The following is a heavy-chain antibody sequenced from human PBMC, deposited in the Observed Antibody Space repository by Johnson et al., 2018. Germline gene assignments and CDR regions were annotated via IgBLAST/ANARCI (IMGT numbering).Heavy chain of an antibody. J-gene: IGHJ6*03. V-gene: IGHV3-9*01. CDR1: GFTFDDYA. CDR3: AKEELELPPNYMDV. CDR2: ISWNRGNI. Sequence: VRLVQSGGGLVQPGRSLRLSCAASGFTFDDYAIHWVRQAPGQGLEWVSGISWNRGNIGYEDSVRGRFTISSDNSKNTVYVQMNSLRVEDTAGYYCAKEELELPPNYMDVWGKGTTVTVS. D-gene: IGHD1-7*01.